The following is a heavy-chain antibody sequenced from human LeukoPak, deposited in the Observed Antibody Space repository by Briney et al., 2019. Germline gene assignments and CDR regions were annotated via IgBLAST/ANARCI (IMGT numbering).Heavy chain of an antibody. V-gene: IGHV3-48*04. CDR2: ISTNGRTI. CDR1: GFPFSSYA. J-gene: IGHJ4*02. Sequence: GGSLRLSCAASGFPFSSYAMSWVRQAPGKGLEWVSYISTNGRTIYYADSVKGRFTISRDNAKNSRYLQMNSLRAEDTAVYYCARLGYGYRWGHDYWGQGTLVTVSS. CDR3: ARLGYGYRWGHDY. D-gene: IGHD5-18*01.